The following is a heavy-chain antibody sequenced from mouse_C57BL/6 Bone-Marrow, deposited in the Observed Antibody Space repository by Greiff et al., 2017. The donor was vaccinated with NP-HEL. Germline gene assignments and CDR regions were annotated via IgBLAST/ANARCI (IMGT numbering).Heavy chain of an antibody. J-gene: IGHJ2*01. Sequence: EVKLMESGGGLVKPGGSLKLSCAASGFTFSSYAMSRVRQTPEKRLEWVATISDGGSYTYYPDNVKGRFTISRDNAKNNLYLQMSHLKSEYTSMYYCARDNYGSSSFYDWGQCTTLTVAS. CDR3: ARDNYGSSSFYD. D-gene: IGHD1-1*01. V-gene: IGHV5-4*01. CDR1: GFTFSSYA. CDR2: ISDGGSYT.